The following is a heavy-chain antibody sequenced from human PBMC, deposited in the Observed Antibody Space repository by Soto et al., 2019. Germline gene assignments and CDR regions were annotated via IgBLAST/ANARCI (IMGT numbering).Heavy chain of an antibody. D-gene: IGHD5-18*01. CDR2: ISGSGGST. V-gene: IGHV3-23*01. CDR3: AKDLLPGGYTYGRREPFDY. J-gene: IGHJ4*02. Sequence: GGSLRLSCAASGFTFSRYAISWVRQAPGKGLEWVSAISGSGGSTYYADSVKGRFTISRDNSKNTLYLQMNSLRAEDTAVYYCAKDLLPGGYTYGRREPFDYWGQGTLVTVSS. CDR1: GFTFSRYA.